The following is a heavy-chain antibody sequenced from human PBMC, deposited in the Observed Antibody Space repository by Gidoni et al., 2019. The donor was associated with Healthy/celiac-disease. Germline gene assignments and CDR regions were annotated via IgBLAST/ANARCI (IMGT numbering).Heavy chain of an antibody. CDR3: ARDRAMITFGGVIVYDAFDI. Sequence: QVQLVESGGGVVQPGRSLRLSCAASGFTFSSYGMHWVRQAPGKGLEWVAVIWYDGSNKYYADSVKGRFTISRDNSKNTLYLQMNSLRAEDTAVYYCARDRAMITFGGVIVYDAFDIWGQGTMVTVSS. D-gene: IGHD3-16*02. J-gene: IGHJ3*02. CDR1: GFTFSSYG. CDR2: IWYDGSNK. V-gene: IGHV3-33*01.